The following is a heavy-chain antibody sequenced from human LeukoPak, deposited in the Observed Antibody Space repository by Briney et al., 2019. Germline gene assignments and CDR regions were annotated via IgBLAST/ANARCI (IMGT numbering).Heavy chain of an antibody. J-gene: IGHJ4*02. CDR1: GFTFTSYT. CDR2: ITSGSSYI. V-gene: IGHV3-21*01. Sequence: GGSLRLPCAASGFTFTSYTMNWVRQAPGKGLEWVSSITSGSSYIYYADSVKGRFTISRDNAKNSLYLQMTSLRVEDTAVYYCAKTYGHFDDWGQGTLVTVSS. D-gene: IGHD4-17*01. CDR3: AKTYGHFDD.